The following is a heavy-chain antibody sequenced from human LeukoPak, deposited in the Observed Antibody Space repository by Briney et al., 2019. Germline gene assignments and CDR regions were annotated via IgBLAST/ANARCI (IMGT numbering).Heavy chain of an antibody. CDR2: IYTSGIT. Sequence: SEPLSLTCTVSGFNISIYYGSWIRQPAGKGLEWIGRIYTSGITNYNPSLKSRVTMSVDTPKNQFSLKLSSVTGADTAVYYCARRSVGYSSSSVGIDYWGQGTLVSVSS. J-gene: IGHJ4*02. V-gene: IGHV4-4*07. CDR3: ARRSVGYSSSSVGIDY. D-gene: IGHD6-6*01. CDR1: GFNISIYY.